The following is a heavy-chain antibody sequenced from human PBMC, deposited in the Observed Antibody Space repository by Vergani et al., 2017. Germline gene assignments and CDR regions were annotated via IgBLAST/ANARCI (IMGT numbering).Heavy chain of an antibody. Sequence: EVQLVESGGGLVQPGGSLRLSCAASGFIFSHYWMSWVRQAPGKGLEWVANINQDGSEQYYVDSVKGRFTISRDNAKNSLYLKMNSLRAEDTALYYCARINYDGSSGYSLTRWHNWFDPWGQGTLITFSS. V-gene: IGHV3-7*01. D-gene: IGHD3-22*01. CDR1: GFIFSHYW. J-gene: IGHJ5*02. CDR2: INQDGSEQ. CDR3: ARINYDGSSGYSLTRWHNWFDP.